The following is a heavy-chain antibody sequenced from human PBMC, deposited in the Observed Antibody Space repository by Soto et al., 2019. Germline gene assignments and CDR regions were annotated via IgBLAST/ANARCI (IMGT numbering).Heavy chain of an antibody. CDR2: IYSGGST. V-gene: IGHV3-53*01. D-gene: IGHD3-3*01. CDR3: ARDYDFWSGPPYGMDV. Sequence: EVQLVESGGGLIQPGGSLRLSCAASGFTVSSNYMSWVRQAPGKGLEWVSVIYSGGSTYYADSVKGRFTISRDNSKNTLYLQMNSLRAEDTAVYYCARDYDFWSGPPYGMDVWGQGTTVTVSS. J-gene: IGHJ6*02. CDR1: GFTVSSNY.